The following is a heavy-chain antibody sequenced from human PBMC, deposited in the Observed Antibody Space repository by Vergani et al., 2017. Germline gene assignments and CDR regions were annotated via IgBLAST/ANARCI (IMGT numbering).Heavy chain of an antibody. V-gene: IGHV4-4*02. D-gene: IGHD3-22*01. CDR2: IYHSGST. Sequence: QVQLQESGPGLVKPSGTLSLTCAVSGGSISSSNWWSWVRQPPGKGLEWIREIYHSGSTNYNPSLKSRVTISVDKSKNQFSLKLSSVTAADTAVYYCASHGWVSYDSSGYYFLWYFDLWGRGTLVTVSS. J-gene: IGHJ2*01. CDR1: GGSISSSNW. CDR3: ASHGWVSYDSSGYYFLWYFDL.